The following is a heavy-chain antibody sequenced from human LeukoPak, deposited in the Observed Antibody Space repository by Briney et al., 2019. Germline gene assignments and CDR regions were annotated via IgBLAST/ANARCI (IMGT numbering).Heavy chain of an antibody. J-gene: IGHJ3*02. CDR1: GFTFSSYW. Sequence: GGSLRLSCAASGFTFSSYWMSWVRQAPGKGLEWVANIKQDGSEKYYVDSVKGRFTISRDNAKNSLYLQMNSLRAEDTAVYYCARVVLLWFGELGAFDIWGQGTMVTVSS. CDR2: IKQDGSEK. V-gene: IGHV3-7*01. D-gene: IGHD3-10*01. CDR3: ARVVLLWFGELGAFDI.